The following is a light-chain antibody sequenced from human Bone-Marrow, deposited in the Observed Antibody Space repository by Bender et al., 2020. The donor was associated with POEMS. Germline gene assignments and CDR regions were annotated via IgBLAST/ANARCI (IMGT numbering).Light chain of an antibody. V-gene: IGLV2-8*01. CDR2: SSH. CDR3: CSYACSSTTV. Sequence: QSALTQPPSASGSPGQSVTISCTGTSSDVGRYDYVSWYQQHPGKAPKLLIYSSHRRPSEVPDRFSGSKSGNTASLTISGLQAEDEANYYCCSYACSSTTVFGGGTKLTVL. CDR1: SSDVGRYDY. J-gene: IGLJ3*02.